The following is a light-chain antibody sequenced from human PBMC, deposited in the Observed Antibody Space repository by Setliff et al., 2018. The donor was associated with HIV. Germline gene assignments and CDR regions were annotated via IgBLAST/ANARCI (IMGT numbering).Light chain of an antibody. CDR3: CSYAGSTTYV. CDR1: SSDVGSFSL. J-gene: IGLJ1*01. CDR2: EVT. V-gene: IGLV2-23*02. Sequence: QSALTQPASVSGSPGQSITISCTGTSSDVGSFSLVSWYQQEPGKAPKLIIYEVTKRPSGISDRFSGSKSGNTASLSISGLQTEDEADYYCCSYAGSTTYVFGTGTKVTVL.